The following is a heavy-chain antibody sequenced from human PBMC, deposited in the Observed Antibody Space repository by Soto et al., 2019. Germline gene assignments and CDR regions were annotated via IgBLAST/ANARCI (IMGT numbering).Heavy chain of an antibody. CDR1: GGSISSYY. J-gene: IGHJ4*02. V-gene: IGHV4-59*01. Sequence: QVQLQESGPGLVKPSETLSLTCTVSGGSISSYYWSWIRQPPGKGLEWIGYIYYSGSTNYNPSLKRRVTISVDTSKNQFSLKLSTVTAADTAVYYCERVAYYDYIWGSYRYTFDYWGQGTLVTVSS. CDR2: IYYSGST. CDR3: ERVAYYDYIWGSYRYTFDY. D-gene: IGHD3-16*02.